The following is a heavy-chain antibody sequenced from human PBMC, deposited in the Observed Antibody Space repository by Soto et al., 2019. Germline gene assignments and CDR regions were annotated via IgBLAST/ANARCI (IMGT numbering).Heavy chain of an antibody. CDR3: ARRGIVATSGPNAFDI. V-gene: IGHV5-51*01. CDR1: GYSFTSYW. J-gene: IGHJ3*02. CDR2: IYPGDSDT. D-gene: IGHD5-12*01. Sequence: GESLKISCKGSGYSFTSYWIGWVRQMPGKGLEWMGIIYPGDSDTRYSPSFQGQVTISADKSISTAYLQWSSLKASDTAMYYCARRGIVATSGPNAFDIWGQGTMVTVS.